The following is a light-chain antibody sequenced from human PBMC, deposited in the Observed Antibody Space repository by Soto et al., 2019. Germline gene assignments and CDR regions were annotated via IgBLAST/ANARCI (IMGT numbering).Light chain of an antibody. CDR2: GAS. CDR3: QQRSNWPPIT. J-gene: IGKJ5*01. V-gene: IGKV3-11*01. Sequence: IVLTQSPSTLSLSPGERATLSCRASQSVSSSYLAWYQQKPGQAPRLLIYGASNRATGIPARFSGGGSGTDFTLTIDNLEPEDFAIYYCQQRSNWPPITFGQGTRLEIK. CDR1: QSVSSSY.